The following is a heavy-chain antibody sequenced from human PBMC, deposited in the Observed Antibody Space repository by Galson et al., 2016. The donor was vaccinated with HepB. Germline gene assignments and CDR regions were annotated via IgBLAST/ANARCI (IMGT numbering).Heavy chain of an antibody. J-gene: IGHJ4*02. CDR1: GSSFPTYW. CDR2: IGPRDSYT. D-gene: IGHD7-27*01. V-gene: IGHV5-10-1*01. CDR3: ARHVTGDLDY. Sequence: AEVKKPGESLRISCKGSGSSFPTYWITWVRQMPGKGLEWMGRIGPRDSYTNYSPAFQGHVTISADESINTVYLQWRSLKASDTAMYYCARHVTGDLDYWGQGTLVTVSS.